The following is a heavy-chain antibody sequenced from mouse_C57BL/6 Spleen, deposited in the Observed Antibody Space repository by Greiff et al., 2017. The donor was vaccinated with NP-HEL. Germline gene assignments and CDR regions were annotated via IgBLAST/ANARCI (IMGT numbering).Heavy chain of an antibody. CDR2: ISNGGGST. CDR3: ARLFDYDGRYFEV. CDR1: GFTFSDYY. V-gene: IGHV5-12*01. J-gene: IGHJ1*03. Sequence: EVKLVESGGGLVQPGGSLKLSCAASGFTFSDYYMYWVRQTPEKRLEWVAYISNGGGSTYYPDTVKGRFTISRDNAKNTLYLQMSRLKSEDTAMYDCARLFDYDGRYFEVWGTGTTVTVSS. D-gene: IGHD2-4*01.